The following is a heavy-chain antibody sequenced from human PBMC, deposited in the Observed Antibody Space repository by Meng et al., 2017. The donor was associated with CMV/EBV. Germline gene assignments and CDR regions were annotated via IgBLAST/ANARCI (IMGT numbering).Heavy chain of an antibody. CDR2: IIPILGIA. D-gene: IGHD3-10*01. Sequence: FSSVAISWVRQASGQGLEWMGGIIPILGIANYAQKFQGRVTITANKSTSTAYMELSSLGSEDTAVYYCARRQYYGSGSPPHYYFDYWGQGTLVTVSS. CDR1: FSSVA. J-gene: IGHJ4*02. CDR3: ARRQYYGSGSPPHYYFDY. V-gene: IGHV1-69*10.